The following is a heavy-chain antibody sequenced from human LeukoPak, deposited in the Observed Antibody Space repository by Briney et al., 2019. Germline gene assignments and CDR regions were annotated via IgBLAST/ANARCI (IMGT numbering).Heavy chain of an antibody. CDR2: ISWNSGSI. V-gene: IGHV3-9*03. CDR3: AKDMGRYYDSSGFFDY. Sequence: QPGRSLRLSCAASGFTFDDYAMHWVRQAPGKGLDCVSGISWNSGSIGYADSVKGRFTISRDNAKNSLYLQMNSLRAEDMALYYCAKDMGRYYDSSGFFDYWGQGTLVTVSS. J-gene: IGHJ4*02. CDR1: GFTFDDYA. D-gene: IGHD3-22*01.